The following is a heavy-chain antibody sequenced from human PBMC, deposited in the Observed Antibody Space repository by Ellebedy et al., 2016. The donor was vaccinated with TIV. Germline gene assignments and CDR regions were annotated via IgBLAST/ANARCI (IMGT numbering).Heavy chain of an antibody. CDR3: AAAAGAGDDAFDI. CDR1: GFTFIIYS. J-gene: IGHJ3*02. CDR2: ISSSSRTI. V-gene: IGHV3-48*01. Sequence: GGSLRLSXAASGFTFIIYSLNWVRQAPGKGLEWASYISSSSRTIYYADSVKGRFTISRDNAKNSLYLQMNSLRAEDTAVYYCAAAAGAGDDAFDIWGQGTMVTVSS. D-gene: IGHD6-13*01.